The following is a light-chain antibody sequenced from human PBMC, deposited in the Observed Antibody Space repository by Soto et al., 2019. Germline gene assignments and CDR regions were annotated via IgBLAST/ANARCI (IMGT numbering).Light chain of an antibody. V-gene: IGKV3-20*01. J-gene: IGKJ3*01. CDR3: QQYGRSQGLIT. Sequence: EIVLTQSPGTLSLSPGERVTLSCRASQSVTNTYLAWYQQKLGQAPRLLIYDASTRATGIPDRFSGSGSGTDFTLTISRLEPEDVAVYYCQQYGRSQGLITFGPGTQVDIK. CDR2: DAS. CDR1: QSVTNTY.